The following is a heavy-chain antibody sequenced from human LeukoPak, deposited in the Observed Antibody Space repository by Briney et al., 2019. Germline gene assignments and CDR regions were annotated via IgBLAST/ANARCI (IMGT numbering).Heavy chain of an antibody. D-gene: IGHD3-22*01. J-gene: IGHJ3*02. Sequence: SETLSLTCTVSGYSISSGYYWGWIRQPPGKGLEWIGSIYHCGSTYYNPSLKSRVTISVDTSKNQFSLKLSSVTAADTAVYYCARVRPNSSGYYHYLDAFDIWGQGTMVTVSS. CDR1: GYSISSGYY. CDR3: ARVRPNSSGYYHYLDAFDI. CDR2: IYHCGST. V-gene: IGHV4-38-2*02.